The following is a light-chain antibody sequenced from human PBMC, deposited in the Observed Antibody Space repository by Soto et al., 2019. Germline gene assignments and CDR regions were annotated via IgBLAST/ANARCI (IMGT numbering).Light chain of an antibody. CDR1: QSFNSIY. J-gene: IGKJ5*01. Sequence: EIVLTQSAGTLSLSPGERATLSCRASQSFNSIYLAWYQQKPGQAPRLLIYGASSRATGIPARFSGSGSGTEFTLTISSLQSEDFAVYHCQKYNNWPAITFGQGTRLEIK. V-gene: IGKV3D-15*01. CDR2: GAS. CDR3: QKYNNWPAIT.